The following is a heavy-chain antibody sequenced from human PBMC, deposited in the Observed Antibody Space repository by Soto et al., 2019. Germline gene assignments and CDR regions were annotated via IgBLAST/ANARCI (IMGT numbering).Heavy chain of an antibody. CDR2: ITWHSGTI. D-gene: IGHD3-16*01. V-gene: IGHV3-9*01. CDR3: AKEMITFGDFNDYCMDV. CDR1: GFTFDQYN. Sequence: EVQLVESGGGLVQPGRSLRLACAASGFTFDQYNMHWVRQAPGKGLEWVSSITWHSGTIGYADSVKGRFTISRDNAKNSLYLQMNRLRGEDTALYYCAKEMITFGDFNDYCMDVWGNGTTVTVSS. J-gene: IGHJ6*03.